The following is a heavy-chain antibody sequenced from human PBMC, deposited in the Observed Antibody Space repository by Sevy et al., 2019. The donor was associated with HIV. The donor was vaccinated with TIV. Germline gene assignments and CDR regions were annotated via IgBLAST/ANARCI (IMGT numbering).Heavy chain of an antibody. CDR2: ISWNRGSI. J-gene: IGHJ6*02. Sequence: GGSLRLSCAASGFTFDDYAMHWVRQAPGKGLEWVSGISWNRGSIGYAESVKGRFTISRDNAKKSLYLQMNSLRAEDTALYYCAKDTFGDYYYGMDVWGQGTTVTVSS. CDR1: GFTFDDYA. V-gene: IGHV3-9*01. CDR3: AKDTFGDYYYGMDV. D-gene: IGHD3-10*01.